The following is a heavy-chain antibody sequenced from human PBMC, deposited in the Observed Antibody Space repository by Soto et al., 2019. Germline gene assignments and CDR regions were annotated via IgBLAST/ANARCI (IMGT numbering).Heavy chain of an antibody. J-gene: IGHJ3*01. CDR2: ISDSGDRT. CDR3: AKDRGIIVKAGDAFDV. CDR1: GFTLSMSA. Sequence: GGSLRLSCASSGFTLSMSAVNWVRQAPGKGLEWVSYISDSGDRTYYADSVKGRFTISRDRSKNTVSLQMDSLRAEDTAVYYCAKDRGIIVKAGDAFDVWGQGTKATVAS. D-gene: IGHD3-16*02. V-gene: IGHV3-23*01.